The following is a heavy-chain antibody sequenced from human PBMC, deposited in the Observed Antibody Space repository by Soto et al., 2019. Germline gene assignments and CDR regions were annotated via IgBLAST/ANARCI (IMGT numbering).Heavy chain of an antibody. D-gene: IGHD4-17*01. CDR1: GSTFTSYD. J-gene: IGHJ5*02. Sequence: QVQLVQSGAEVKKPGASVKVSCKASGSTFTSYDINWVRQATGQGLEYLGWMNPNSGDTAYVQKFQGRLTMTWDTSITTAYMERSGLRSEDTALYFFARRVKYGAYSWWFAPWGQGTLVTVSS. V-gene: IGHV1-8*01. CDR3: ARRVKYGAYSWWFAP. CDR2: MNPNSGDT.